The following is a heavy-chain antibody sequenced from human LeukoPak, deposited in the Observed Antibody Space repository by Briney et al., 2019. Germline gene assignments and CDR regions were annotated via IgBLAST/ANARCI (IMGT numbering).Heavy chain of an antibody. Sequence: GGSLRLSCAASGFTFSDYYMSWIRQAPGKGLEWVSYISNSGTTIFYADSLKGRFTISRDNAKNSLYLQMNSLRAEDTAIYYCARDKIVGATNFDYWGQGALVTVSS. CDR2: ISNSGTTI. V-gene: IGHV3-11*01. D-gene: IGHD1-26*01. J-gene: IGHJ4*02. CDR3: ARDKIVGATNFDY. CDR1: GFTFSDYY.